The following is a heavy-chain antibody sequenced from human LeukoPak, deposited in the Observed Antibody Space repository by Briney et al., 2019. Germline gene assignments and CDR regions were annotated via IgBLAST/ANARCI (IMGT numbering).Heavy chain of an antibody. D-gene: IGHD3-10*01. V-gene: IGHV4-59*01. CDR1: GGSINSYY. CDR2: IYYSGST. Sequence: SETLSLTCTVSGGSINSYYWSWIRQPPGKGLEWIGYIYYSGSTNYNPSLKSRVTISVDTSKNQFSLKLSSVTAADTAVYYCARVLATTMVRGVIWFDPWGQGTLVTVSS. J-gene: IGHJ5*02. CDR3: ARVLATTMVRGVIWFDP.